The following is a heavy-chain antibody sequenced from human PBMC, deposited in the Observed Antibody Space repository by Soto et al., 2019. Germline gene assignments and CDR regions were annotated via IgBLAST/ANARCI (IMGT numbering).Heavy chain of an antibody. D-gene: IGHD6-13*01. CDR3: ANWVGSSWSTDYYYGMDV. CDR2: ISYDGSNK. Sequence: GGSLRLSCAASGFTFSSYGMHWVRQAPGKGLEWVAVISYDGSNKYYADSVKGRFTISRDNSKNTLYLQMNSLRAEDTAVYYCANWVGSSWSTDYYYGMDVWGQGTTVTVSS. CDR1: GFTFSSYG. J-gene: IGHJ6*02. V-gene: IGHV3-30*18.